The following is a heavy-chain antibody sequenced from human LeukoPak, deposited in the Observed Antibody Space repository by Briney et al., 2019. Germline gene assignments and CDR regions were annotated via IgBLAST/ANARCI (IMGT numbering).Heavy chain of an antibody. D-gene: IGHD2-21*02. CDR3: AGSPGGDCYYDY. CDR1: GFTFSSYW. V-gene: IGHV3-7*03. CDR2: IKQDGSEK. Sequence: GGSLRLSCAASGFTFSSYWMSWVRQAPGKGLEWVANIKQDGSEKYYVDSVKGRFTISRDNAKNSLYLQMSSLRAEDTAVYYCAGSPGGDCYYDYWGQGTLVTVSS. J-gene: IGHJ4*02.